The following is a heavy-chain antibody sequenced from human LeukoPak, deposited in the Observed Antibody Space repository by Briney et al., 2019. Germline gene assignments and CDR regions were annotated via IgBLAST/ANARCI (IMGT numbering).Heavy chain of an antibody. J-gene: IGHJ1*01. V-gene: IGHV3-23*01. Sequence: PGGSLRLSCAASGFTFSSYAMSWVRQAPGKGLEWVSVISGSGGSTYYADSVKGRFTISRDNSKNTLYLQMNSLRAEDTAVYYCAKHLTYYYDSSGKREYFQHWGQGTLVTVSS. CDR1: GFTFSSYA. CDR3: AKHLTYYYDSSGKREYFQH. CDR2: ISGSGGST. D-gene: IGHD3-22*01.